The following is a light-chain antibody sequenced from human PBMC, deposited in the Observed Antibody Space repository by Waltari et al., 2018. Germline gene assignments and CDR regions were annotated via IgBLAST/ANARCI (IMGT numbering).Light chain of an antibody. CDR3: QHYVRLPAT. V-gene: IGKV3-20*01. CDR1: QSVGRT. J-gene: IGKJ1*01. CDR2: AAS. Sequence: DIVLTQSPGTLSLSPGERATLSCRASQSVGRTLAWYQQNPGQAPRLLIYAASNRATGIPDRFSGSGSGTDFSLTISRLEPEDFAVYYCQHYVRLPATFGQGTKVAIK.